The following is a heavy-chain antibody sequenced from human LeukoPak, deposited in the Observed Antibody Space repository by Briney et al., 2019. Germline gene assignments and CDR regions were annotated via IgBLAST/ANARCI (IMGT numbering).Heavy chain of an antibody. V-gene: IGHV3-7*01. Sequence: HGESLKISCKGSGYSFTSYWIGWVRQAPGKGLEWVANIKQDGSEKYYVDSVKGRFTISRDNAKNSLYLQMNSLRAEDTAVYYCARDRRANIAAAGTVYYWGQGTLVTVSS. CDR1: GYSFTSYW. D-gene: IGHD6-13*01. J-gene: IGHJ4*02. CDR3: ARDRRANIAAAGTVYY. CDR2: IKQDGSEK.